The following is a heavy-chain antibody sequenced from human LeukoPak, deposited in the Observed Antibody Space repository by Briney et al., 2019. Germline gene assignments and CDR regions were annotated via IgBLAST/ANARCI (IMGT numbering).Heavy chain of an antibody. CDR1: GFTFSSYG. CDR3: ARNPDYYDSRGFDY. CDR2: IRYDGSNK. V-gene: IGHV3-30*02. J-gene: IGHJ4*02. Sequence: GGSLRLSCAASGFTFSSYGMHWVRQAPGKGLEWVAFIRYDGSNKYYADSVKGRFTISRDNAKNTLYLQMNSLRAEDTAVYYCARNPDYYDSRGFDYWGQGTLVTVSS. D-gene: IGHD3-22*01.